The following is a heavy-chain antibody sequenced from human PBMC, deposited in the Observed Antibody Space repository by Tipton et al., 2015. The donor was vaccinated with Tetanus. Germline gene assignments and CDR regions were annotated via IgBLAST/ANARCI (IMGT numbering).Heavy chain of an antibody. V-gene: IGHV4-59*02. D-gene: IGHD2/OR15-2a*01. CDR1: GDSVTASH. CDR3: ARVANRSRRRGFDI. CDR2: IYFREGT. J-gene: IGHJ3*02. Sequence: TLSLTCIVSGDSVTASHWSWIRQPPGKGLEWIAKIYFREGTDYNPSLQGRATISLDTSKSQISLKLLSVTAADTGVYYCARVANRSRRRGFDIWGQGTKVTVSP.